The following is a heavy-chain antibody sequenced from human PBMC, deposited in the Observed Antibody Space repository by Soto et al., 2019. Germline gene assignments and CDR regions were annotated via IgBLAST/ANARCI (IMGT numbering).Heavy chain of an antibody. CDR3: AHELDSGYIRSCFDY. CDR1: GFSLNTRRMS. D-gene: IGHD6-13*01. J-gene: IGHJ4*02. Sequence: QITLKESGPTLVKPTQTLTLTCTFSGFSLNTRRMSVGWIRQPPGKALEWLAIIYWDDDKRYSPSLKSRLTIMKDASKNQVVIIMTNMDPVDTATYYGAHELDSGYIRSCFDYWGQGTLVTVSS. V-gene: IGHV2-5*02. CDR2: IYWDDDK.